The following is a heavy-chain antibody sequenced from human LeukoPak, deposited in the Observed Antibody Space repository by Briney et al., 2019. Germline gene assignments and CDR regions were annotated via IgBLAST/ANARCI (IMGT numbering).Heavy chain of an antibody. CDR1: GGSFSGYY. CDR3: ARAGLRYCSSTSCYNFDY. CDR2: INHSGST. V-gene: IGHV4-34*01. D-gene: IGHD2-2*02. J-gene: IGHJ4*02. Sequence: SETLSLTCAVYGGSFSGYYWSWIRQPPGKGLEWIGEINHSGSTNYNPSLKSRVTISVDTSKNQFSLKLSSVTAADTAVYYCARAGLRYCSSTSCYNFDYWGQGTLVTVSS.